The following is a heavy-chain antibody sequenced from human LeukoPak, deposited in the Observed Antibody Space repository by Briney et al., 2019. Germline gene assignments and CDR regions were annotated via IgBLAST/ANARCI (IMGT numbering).Heavy chain of an antibody. D-gene: IGHD2-2*01. J-gene: IGHJ4*02. V-gene: IGHV1-69*06. CDR2: IIPIFGTA. CDR1: GGTFSSYA. CDR3: ASRGGGVVPAAPYYFDY. Sequence: GSSVKVSCKASGGTFSSYAISWVRQAPGQGLEWMGGIIPIFGTANYAQKFQGRVTITADKSTSTAYMELSSLRSEDTAVYYCASRGGGVVPAAPYYFDYWGQGTLVTVSS.